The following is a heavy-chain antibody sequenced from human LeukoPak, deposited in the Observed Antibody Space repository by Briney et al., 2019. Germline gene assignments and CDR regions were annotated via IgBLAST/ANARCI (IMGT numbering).Heavy chain of an antibody. D-gene: IGHD6-19*01. CDR2: ISNSGTTI. Sequence: GGSLRLSCAASGFTFGNYEMNWVRQAPGKGLEWVSYISNSGTTIYYTDSVKGRFTISRDNAQNSLYLQMNSLRAEDTAVYYCARAVAGTPIDYWGQGTLVTVSP. J-gene: IGHJ4*02. V-gene: IGHV3-48*03. CDR3: ARAVAGTPIDY. CDR1: GFTFGNYE.